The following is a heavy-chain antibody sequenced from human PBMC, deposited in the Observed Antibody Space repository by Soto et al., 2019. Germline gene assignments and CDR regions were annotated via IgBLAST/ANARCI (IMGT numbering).Heavy chain of an antibody. CDR3: ATAAAVVVGAFDI. CDR1: GLTFSSFG. Sequence: GGSLRLSCAVSGLTFSSFGFYWVRQAPGKGLEWLAVISYDGSNKYYADSVKGRFTISRDNSKNTLYLQVNSLRAEDTALYYCATAAAVVVGAFDIWGQGTMVTVSS. V-gene: IGHV3-30*03. J-gene: IGHJ3*02. D-gene: IGHD6-13*01. CDR2: ISYDGSNK.